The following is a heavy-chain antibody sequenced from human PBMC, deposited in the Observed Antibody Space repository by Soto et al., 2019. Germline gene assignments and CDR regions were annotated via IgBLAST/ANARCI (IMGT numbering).Heavy chain of an antibody. CDR3: AREGYDNWFDP. V-gene: IGHV4-31*03. CDR1: GGSISSSSYY. CDR2: IYYSGST. D-gene: IGHD5-18*01. J-gene: IGHJ5*02. Sequence: SETLSLTCTVSGGSISSSSYYWGWIRQPPGKGLEWIGYIYYSGSTYYNPSLKSRVTISVDTSKNQFSLKLSSVTAADTAVYYCAREGYDNWFDPWGQGTLVTVSS.